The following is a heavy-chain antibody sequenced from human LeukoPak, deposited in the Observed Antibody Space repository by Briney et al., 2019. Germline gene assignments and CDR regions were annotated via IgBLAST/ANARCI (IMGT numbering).Heavy chain of an antibody. Sequence: SETLSLTCAVYGGSFSDYWWSWIRQPPGKGLEWIGYIQYSGSTNYNPSLKSRVTISVDTSKNQFSLKLSSVTAADTAVYYCARVSWFPGTSYYYMDVWGKGTTVTVSS. CDR2: IQYSGST. CDR1: GGSFSDYW. D-gene: IGHD1-1*01. J-gene: IGHJ6*03. CDR3: ARVSWFPGTSYYYMDV. V-gene: IGHV4-59*01.